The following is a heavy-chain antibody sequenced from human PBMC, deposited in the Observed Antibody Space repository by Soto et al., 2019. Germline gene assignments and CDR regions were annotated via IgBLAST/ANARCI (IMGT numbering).Heavy chain of an antibody. CDR2: IIPRFGTP. V-gene: IGHV1-69*01. CDR1: GGTFRTYD. D-gene: IGHD3-16*01. Sequence: QAQLVQSGAEVRKPGASVTVSCKATGGTFRTYDFNWVRQAPGQGLEWMGAIIPRFGTPSYAQRFLERATIYADEVTNTVNLTLTDLISDDTAVFYCAAGSFHDTGGFGAIDFWGQGTPVTVSS. CDR3: AAGSFHDTGGFGAIDF. J-gene: IGHJ4*02.